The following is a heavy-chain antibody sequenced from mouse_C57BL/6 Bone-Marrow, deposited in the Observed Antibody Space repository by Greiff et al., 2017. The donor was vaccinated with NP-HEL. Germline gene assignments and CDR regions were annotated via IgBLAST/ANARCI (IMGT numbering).Heavy chain of an antibody. CDR1: GFSLTSYG. CDR2: IWGVGST. Sequence: QVQLQQSGPGLVAPSQSLSITCTVSGFSLTSYGVDWVRQSPGKGLEWLGVIWGVGSTNYNSALKSRLSISKDNSKSQVFLKMNSLQTDDTAMYYCASRTGSTYCMDYWGQGTSVTVSS. J-gene: IGHJ4*01. D-gene: IGHD5-1*01. CDR3: ASRTGSTYCMDY. V-gene: IGHV2-6*01.